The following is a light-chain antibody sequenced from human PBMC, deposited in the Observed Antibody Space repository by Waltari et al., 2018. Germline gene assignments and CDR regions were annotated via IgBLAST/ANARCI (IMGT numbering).Light chain of an antibody. Sequence: DIQMTQSPSSLSASVGDKVTITCRASQGISSWLAWYQQKPGKAPRPLIYAASSLHSGVSSRCSGSGSGTDYTLTISNLQPEDFATYYCQQGYNTPRTFGQGTKVEIK. J-gene: IGKJ1*01. V-gene: IGKV1-12*01. CDR2: AAS. CDR1: QGISSW. CDR3: QQGYNTPRT.